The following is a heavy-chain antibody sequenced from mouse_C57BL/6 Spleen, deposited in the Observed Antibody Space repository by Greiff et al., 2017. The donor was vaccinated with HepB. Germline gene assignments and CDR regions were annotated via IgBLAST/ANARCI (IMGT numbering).Heavy chain of an antibody. V-gene: IGHV1-62-2*01. CDR1: GYTFTEYT. CDR3: ARHEEGGYDYVWYFDV. Sequence: QVHVKQSGAELVKPGASVKLSCKASGYTFTEYTIHWVKQRSGQGLEWIGWFYPGSGSIKYNEKFKDKATLTADKSSSTVYMELSRLTSEDSAVYFCARHEEGGYDYVWYFDVWGTGTTVTVSS. D-gene: IGHD2-4*01. CDR2: FYPGSGSI. J-gene: IGHJ1*03.